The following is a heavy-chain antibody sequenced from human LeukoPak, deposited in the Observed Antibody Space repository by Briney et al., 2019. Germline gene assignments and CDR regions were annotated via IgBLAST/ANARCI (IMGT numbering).Heavy chain of an antibody. J-gene: IGHJ4*02. CDR2: IYHSGST. D-gene: IGHD3-10*01. V-gene: IGHV4-30-2*01. CDR1: GGSISSGGYS. Sequence: SETLSLTCAVSGGSISSGGYSWSWIRQPPGKGLEWIGYIYHSGSTYYNPSLKSRVTISVDRSKNQFSLKLSSVTAADTAVYYCARVASGSGPGCFDYWGQGTLVTVSS. CDR3: ARVASGSGPGCFDY.